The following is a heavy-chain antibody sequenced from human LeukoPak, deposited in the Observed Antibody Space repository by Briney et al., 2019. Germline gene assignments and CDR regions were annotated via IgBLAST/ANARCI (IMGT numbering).Heavy chain of an antibody. J-gene: IGHJ4*02. D-gene: IGHD7-27*01. Sequence: SETLSLTCTVSGGSTSSDDYYWTWIRQPPGKGLEWIGYIYYSGNTYYNPSLKSRLTMSVDTSQNQFSLNLSSVTAADTAVYYCARTGDGIDYWGQGTLVTVSS. CDR1: GGSTSSDDYY. V-gene: IGHV4-30-4*08. CDR2: IYYSGNT. CDR3: ARTGDGIDY.